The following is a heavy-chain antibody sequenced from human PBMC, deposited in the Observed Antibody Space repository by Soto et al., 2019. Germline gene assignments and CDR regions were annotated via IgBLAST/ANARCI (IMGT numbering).Heavy chain of an antibody. CDR3: ARDLMVGCSGGSCYQDYYYYYMDV. CDR2: IYYSGST. D-gene: IGHD2-15*01. V-gene: IGHV4-59*01. Sequence: SETLSLTCTVSGGSISSYYWSWIRQPPGKGLEWIGYIYYSGSTNYNPSLKSRVTISVDTSKNQFSLKLSSVTAADTAGYYCARDLMVGCSGGSCYQDYYYYYMDVWGKGTTVTVSS. CDR1: GGSISSYY. J-gene: IGHJ6*03.